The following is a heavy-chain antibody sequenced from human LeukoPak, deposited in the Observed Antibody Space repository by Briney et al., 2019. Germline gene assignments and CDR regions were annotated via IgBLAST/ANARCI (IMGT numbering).Heavy chain of an antibody. J-gene: IGHJ3*02. V-gene: IGHV3-21*01. CDR3: ARPNLHSTSLDAFDI. CDR2: ISSSSSYI. Sequence: PGGSLRLSCAASGFTFSGYAMTWVRQAPGKGLEWVSSISSSSSYIYYADSVKGRFTISRDNAKNSLYLQVNSLRAEDTAVYYCARPNLHSTSLDAFDIWGQGTMVTVSS. D-gene: IGHD2-2*01. CDR1: GFTFSGYA.